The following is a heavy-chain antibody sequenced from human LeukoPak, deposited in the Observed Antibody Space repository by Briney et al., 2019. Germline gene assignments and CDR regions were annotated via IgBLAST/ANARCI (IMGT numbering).Heavy chain of an antibody. J-gene: IGHJ4*02. CDR2: ISGSGGST. V-gene: IGHV3-23*01. CDR1: GFTFSSYG. CDR3: AKVAVPSKTSRFYFDY. D-gene: IGHD2-2*01. Sequence: GGSLRLSCAASGFTFSSYGMSWVRQAPGKGLEWVSAISGSGGSTYYADSVKGRFTISRDNSKNTLYLQMNSLRAEDTAVYYCAKVAVPSKTSRFYFDYWGQGTLVTVSS.